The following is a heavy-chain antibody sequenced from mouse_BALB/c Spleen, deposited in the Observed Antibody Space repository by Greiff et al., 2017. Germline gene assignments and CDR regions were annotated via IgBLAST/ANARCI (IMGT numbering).Heavy chain of an antibody. CDR1: GYSITSDYA. CDR2: ISYSGST. Sequence: EVQLVESGPGLVKPSQSLSLTCTVTGYSITSDYAWCWIRQFPGNQLEWMGFISYSGSTSYNPSLKSRISITRDTSKNQFFLQLNSLTTEDTATYYCATPRGGSRPFAYWGQGTLVTVSA. CDR3: ATPRGGSRPFAY. J-gene: IGHJ3*01. V-gene: IGHV3-2*02.